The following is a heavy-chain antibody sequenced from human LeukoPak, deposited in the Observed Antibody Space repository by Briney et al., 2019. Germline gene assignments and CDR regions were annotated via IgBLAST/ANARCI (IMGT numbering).Heavy chain of an antibody. CDR1: GDTLTELS. J-gene: IGHJ4*01. CDR3: TTREIVVEPAQASMVRGVLWRSDF. CDR2: FDPKEGER. V-gene: IGHV1-24*01. D-gene: IGHD3-10*01. Sequence: ASVKVSCKVSGDTLTELSMHWVRQAPGKGLEWMGGFDPKEGERVYAQNFQGRFTMTEDTSSGTAYMELNSLRSEDTAVYYCTTREIVVEPAQASMVRGVLWRSDFWGHGTLVTVSS.